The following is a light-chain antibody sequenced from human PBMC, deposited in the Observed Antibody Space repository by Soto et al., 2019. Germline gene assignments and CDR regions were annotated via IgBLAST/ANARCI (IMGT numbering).Light chain of an antibody. Sequence: QSVLTQPASVSGSPGQSITISCTGTSSDVGGYNYVSWHQQHPGKAPKLMIYEVSNRPSGVSNRFSGSKSGNTASLTISGLQAEDEADYYCSSYTSSSTLPYVFGTGTKGTVL. J-gene: IGLJ1*01. CDR3: SSYTSSSTLPYV. V-gene: IGLV2-14*01. CDR1: SSDVGGYNY. CDR2: EVS.